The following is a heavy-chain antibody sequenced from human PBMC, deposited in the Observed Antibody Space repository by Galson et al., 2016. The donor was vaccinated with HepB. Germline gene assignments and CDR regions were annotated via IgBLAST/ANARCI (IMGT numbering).Heavy chain of an antibody. V-gene: IGHV3-53*01. Sequence: SLRLSCAASGFFVSTNYMTWVRQAPGKGLEWVSLIYTGGSTWYADSVKGRFTISRDNSKNTVYLQMNSLRAEDTAVYYCARDEFYESAFDIWGQGTMVTASS. J-gene: IGHJ3*02. CDR1: GFFVSTNY. CDR3: ARDEFYESAFDI. D-gene: IGHD2/OR15-2a*01. CDR2: IYTGGST.